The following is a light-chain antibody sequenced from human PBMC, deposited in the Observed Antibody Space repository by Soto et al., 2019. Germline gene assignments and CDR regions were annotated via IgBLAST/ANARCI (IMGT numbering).Light chain of an antibody. J-gene: IGKJ2*01. V-gene: IGKV3-15*01. CDR3: QQYNDWPPYT. CDR2: GAS. Sequence: EIVMTQSPATLSVSPGERATLSCRASQSVSNNLAWYQQKPGQAPRLLIYGASTRASGIPARFSGSGSGTEFTLTIGSLQSEDFAVYYCQQYNDWPPYTFGQGTKLEIK. CDR1: QSVSNN.